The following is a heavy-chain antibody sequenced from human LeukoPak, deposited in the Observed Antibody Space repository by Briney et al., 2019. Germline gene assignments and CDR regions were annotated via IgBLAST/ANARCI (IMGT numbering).Heavy chain of an antibody. J-gene: IGHJ6*03. Sequence: ASVKVSCKASGYTFTGYYMHWVRQAPGQGLEWMGWINPNSGGTNYAQKFQGRVTMTKDTSISTAYMELSRLRSEDTAVYYCARGKLVVVINYYYYYMDVWGKGTTVTVSS. CDR3: ARGKLVVVINYYYYYMDV. V-gene: IGHV1-2*02. CDR1: GYTFTGYY. CDR2: INPNSGGT. D-gene: IGHD3-22*01.